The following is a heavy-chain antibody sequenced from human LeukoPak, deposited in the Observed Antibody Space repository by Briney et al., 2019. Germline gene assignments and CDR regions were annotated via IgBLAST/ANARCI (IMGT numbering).Heavy chain of an antibody. V-gene: IGHV4-59*01. CDR2: IYYSGST. CDR1: GGSTSSYY. J-gene: IGHJ5*02. Sequence: PSETLSLTCTVSGGSTSSYYWSWIRQPPGKGLEWIGYIYYSGSTNYNPSLKSRVTISVDTSKNQFSLKLSSVTAADTAVYYCARDNSLLWFGELLANWFDPWGQGTLVTVSS. CDR3: ARDNSLLWFGELLANWFDP. D-gene: IGHD3-10*01.